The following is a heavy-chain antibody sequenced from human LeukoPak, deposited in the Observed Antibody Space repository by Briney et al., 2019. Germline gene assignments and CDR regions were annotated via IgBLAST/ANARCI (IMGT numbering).Heavy chain of an antibody. CDR3: ARHGDLLSPFHT. CDR1: GGSFSGYY. V-gene: IGHV4-34*01. D-gene: IGHD2-21*02. Sequence: SETLSLTCAVYGGSFSGYYWSWIRQPPGKGLEWIGEINHSGSTYYNPSLKSRVTISVDTSKNQISLKLNSVTAADTAMYYCARHGDLLSPFHTWGQGTLVTVSS. CDR2: INHSGST. J-gene: IGHJ5*02.